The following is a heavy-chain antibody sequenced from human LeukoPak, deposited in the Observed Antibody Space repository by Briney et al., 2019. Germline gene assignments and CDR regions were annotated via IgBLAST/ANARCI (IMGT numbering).Heavy chain of an antibody. J-gene: IGHJ4*02. CDR1: GYTFTGYY. CDR2: INPNSGGT. D-gene: IGHD3-10*01. CDR3: ARDLITSPEGDY. V-gene: IGHV1-2*02. Sequence: GASVKVSCQASGYTFTGYYMHWVRQAPGQGLEWMGWINPNSGGTNYAQKFQGRVTMTRDTSISTAYMELSRLRSDDTAVYYCARDLITSPEGDYWGQGTLDTVSS.